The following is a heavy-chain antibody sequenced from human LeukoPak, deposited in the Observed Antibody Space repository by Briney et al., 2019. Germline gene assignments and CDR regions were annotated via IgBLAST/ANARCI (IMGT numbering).Heavy chain of an antibody. D-gene: IGHD1-26*01. V-gene: IGHV4-59*13. CDR1: TESPNTYY. CDR2: IYHSGST. J-gene: IGHJ4*02. Sequence: AETLSLTCSVSTESPNTYYWSWIRQSTGKGLEWIGHIYHSGSTDYNPPFKSRVTLSIDLSKKEFSLTQTSVAVADSAWFYCVRIRGELLAPYFDHWGQGAFVIVSS. CDR3: VRIRGELLAPYFDH.